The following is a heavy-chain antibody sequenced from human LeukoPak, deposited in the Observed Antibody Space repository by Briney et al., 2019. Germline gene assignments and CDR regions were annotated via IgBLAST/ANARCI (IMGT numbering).Heavy chain of an antibody. CDR3: AKDARASSGWYNY. CDR1: GFTVSSNY. J-gene: IGHJ4*02. D-gene: IGHD6-19*01. V-gene: IGHV3-53*05. Sequence: TGGSLRLSCAASGFTVSSNYMSWVRQAPGKGLEWVSVIYSGGSTYYADSVKGRFTISRDNSKNTLYLQMNSLRAEDTAVYYCAKDARASSGWYNYWGQGTLVTVSS. CDR2: IYSGGST.